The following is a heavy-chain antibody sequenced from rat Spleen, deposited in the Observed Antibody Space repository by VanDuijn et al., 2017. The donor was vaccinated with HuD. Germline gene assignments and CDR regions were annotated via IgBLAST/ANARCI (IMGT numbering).Heavy chain of an antibody. CDR2: INYDGSRT. CDR3: ARSVFDY. Sequence: EVQLVESGGGLVQPGRSMKLSCAALGFTFSDYYMAWVRQAPTKGLEWVATINYDGSRTDYRDSVKGRFTISRDNAKSTLYLQMDSLRSEDTATYYCARSVFDYWGQGVMVTVSS. J-gene: IGHJ2*01. V-gene: IGHV5-7*01. CDR1: GFTFSDYY.